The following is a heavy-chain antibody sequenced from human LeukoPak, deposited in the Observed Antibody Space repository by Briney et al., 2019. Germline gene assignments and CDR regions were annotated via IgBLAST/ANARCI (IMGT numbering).Heavy chain of an antibody. V-gene: IGHV3-7*02. D-gene: IGHD6-13*01. Sequence: PGGSLRLSCAASGFTFSRYWMNWVRQAPGKGLEWVANIKQDGSEKYYADSVKGRFTTSRDNAKNTLYLQMNSLRAEDTALYYCTRVQAGRAGLMDVWGRGTTVTVSS. CDR1: GFTFSRYW. CDR2: IKQDGSEK. CDR3: TRVQAGRAGLMDV. J-gene: IGHJ6*02.